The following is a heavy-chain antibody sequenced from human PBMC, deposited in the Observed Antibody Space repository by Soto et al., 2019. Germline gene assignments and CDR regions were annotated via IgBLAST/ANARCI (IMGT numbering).Heavy chain of an antibody. V-gene: IGHV4-30-4*01. CDR2: IYYSGST. Sequence: SETLSLTCTVSGGSISSGDYYWRWTHQHPGKGLEWIGYIYYSGSTYYNPSLKSRVTISVDTSKNQFSLKLSSVTAADTAVYYCARLPDVRWLPPYFDYWGQGTLVTVS. D-gene: IGHD5-12*01. J-gene: IGHJ4*02. CDR3: ARLPDVRWLPPYFDY. CDR1: GGSISSGDYY.